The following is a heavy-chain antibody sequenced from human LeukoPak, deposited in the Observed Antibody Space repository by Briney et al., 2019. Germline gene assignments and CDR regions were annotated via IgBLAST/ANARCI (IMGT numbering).Heavy chain of an antibody. CDR1: GYTFTSYG. V-gene: IGHV1-18*01. D-gene: IGHD5-12*01. Sequence: GASVKVSCKASGYTFTSYGISWVRQAPGQGLEWMGWISAYNGNTNYAQKLQGRVTMTTDTSTSTAYMELRSLRSDDTAVYYCARDFADSGYDWRAFDIWGQGTMVTVSS. CDR3: ARDFADSGYDWRAFDI. CDR2: ISAYNGNT. J-gene: IGHJ3*02.